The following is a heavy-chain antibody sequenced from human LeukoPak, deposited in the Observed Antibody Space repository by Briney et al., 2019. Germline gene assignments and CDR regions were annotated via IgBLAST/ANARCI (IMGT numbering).Heavy chain of an antibody. CDR3: ARARPNYYYYYMDV. V-gene: IGHV4-34*01. CDR1: GGSFSGYY. D-gene: IGHD6-6*01. J-gene: IGHJ6*03. Sequence: SETLSLTCAVYGGSFSGYYWSWLRQPPGKGREGGGEINHSGSTNYNPSLKSRVTISVDTSKNQSSLKLSSVTAPDTAVYYCARARPNYYYYYMDVWGKGTTVTVSS. CDR2: INHSGST.